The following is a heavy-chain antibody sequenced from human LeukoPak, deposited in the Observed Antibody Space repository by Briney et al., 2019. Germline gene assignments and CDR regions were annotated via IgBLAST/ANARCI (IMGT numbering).Heavy chain of an antibody. CDR2: ISSSGSTI. CDR1: GFTFSSYE. Sequence: GGSLRLSCAASGFTFSSYEMNWVRQAPGKGLEWVSYISSSGSTIYYADSVKGRFTISRDNAKNSLYLQMNSLRADDTAVYYCARERTPKHYYGSGSYDRYFDHWGQGALVTVSS. V-gene: IGHV3-48*03. CDR3: ARERTPKHYYGSGSYDRYFDH. D-gene: IGHD3-10*01. J-gene: IGHJ4*02.